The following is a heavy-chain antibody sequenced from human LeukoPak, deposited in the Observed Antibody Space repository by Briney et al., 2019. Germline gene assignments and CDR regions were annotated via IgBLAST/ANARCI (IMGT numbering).Heavy chain of an antibody. CDR1: GFTFGDYA. CDR2: IRSKAYGGTT. J-gene: IGHJ1*01. D-gene: IGHD3-22*01. V-gene: IGHV3-49*04. Sequence: GGSLRLSCTASGFTFGDYAMSWVRQAPGKGLEWVGFIRSKAYGGTTEYAASVKGRFTISRDDSKSIAYLQMNSLKTEDTAVYYCTRDQDSSGYPSYFQHWGQGTLVTVSS. CDR3: TRDQDSSGYPSYFQH.